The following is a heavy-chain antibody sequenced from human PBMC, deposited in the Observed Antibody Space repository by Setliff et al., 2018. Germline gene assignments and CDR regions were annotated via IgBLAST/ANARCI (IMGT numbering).Heavy chain of an antibody. D-gene: IGHD3-10*01. CDR2: IFYSDTA. J-gene: IGHJ6*03. CDR3: ARDRATVIRGVTSFLYYYMDV. V-gene: IGHV4-59*11. CDR1: GGSIGPHY. Sequence: SETLSLTCTVSGGSIGPHYWSWIRQAPGKGLEWIGHIFYSDTAKYNPSLESRAAISVDSSKNQFPLKLSSVTAADTAVYYCARDRATVIRGVTSFLYYYMDVWGGGTTVTVSS.